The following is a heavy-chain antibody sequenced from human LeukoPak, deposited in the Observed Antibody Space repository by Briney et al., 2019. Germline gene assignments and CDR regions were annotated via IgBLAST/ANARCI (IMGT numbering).Heavy chain of an antibody. CDR2: INPSSGGT. Sequence: ASVKVSCKASGYTFTTYYMHWVRQAPGQGLEWMGIINPSSGGTSYAQKFQGRVTMTRDTSTRTVYMDLSSLRSEDTAVYSCARSDDSHGSDYWGQGTLVTVSS. J-gene: IGHJ4*02. V-gene: IGHV1-46*01. CDR1: GYTFTTYY. D-gene: IGHD3-10*01. CDR3: ARSDDSHGSDY.